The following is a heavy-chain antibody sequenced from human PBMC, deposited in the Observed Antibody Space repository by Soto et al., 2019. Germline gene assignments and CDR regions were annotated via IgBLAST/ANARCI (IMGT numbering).Heavy chain of an antibody. J-gene: IGHJ6*02. CDR1: VFHFRGYT. D-gene: IGHD2-2*01. CDR2: ISSDGSDK. Sequence: LRLSYAVSVFHFRGYTLHWVRQAPGKGLEWVAVISSDGSDKYYADSVKGRFTISGDNAKKTLYLQMKSLRFEHTAVYYCARVDCTTTTCYHYCFDGWGQGTTVTVSS. V-gene: IGHV3-30-3*01. CDR3: ARVDCTTTTCYHYCFDG.